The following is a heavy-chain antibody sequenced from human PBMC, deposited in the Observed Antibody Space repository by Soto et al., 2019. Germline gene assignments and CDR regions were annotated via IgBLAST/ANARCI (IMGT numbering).Heavy chain of an antibody. D-gene: IGHD4-17*01. CDR2: IYHSGST. V-gene: IGHV4-30-2*01. CDR3: ARVRPYGDYAY. J-gene: IGHJ4*02. Sequence: TLSLTCAVSGGSISSGGFSWSWIRQPPGKGLEWIGYIYHSGSTYYNPSLKSRVTISVDRSKNQFSLKLSSVTAADTAVYYCARVRPYGDYAYWGQGTLVTVSS. CDR1: GGSISSGGFS.